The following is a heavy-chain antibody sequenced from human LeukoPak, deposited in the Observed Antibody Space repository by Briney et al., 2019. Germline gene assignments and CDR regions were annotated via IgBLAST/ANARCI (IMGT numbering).Heavy chain of an antibody. D-gene: IGHD2-2*01. CDR2: FGLYGGTT. J-gene: IGHJ3*01. CDR1: GLIFSSYA. V-gene: IGHV3-23*01. Sequence: SGGSLSLPCAASGLIFSSYAMTWVRQAPGKGLEWVSNFGLYGGTTHYAVSVKGRFTISRDNSKNTLYLQMTSLRADDTAVYYGVKDSSTTSWYFAFDVWGQGTMVAVSS. CDR3: VKDSSTTSWYFAFDV.